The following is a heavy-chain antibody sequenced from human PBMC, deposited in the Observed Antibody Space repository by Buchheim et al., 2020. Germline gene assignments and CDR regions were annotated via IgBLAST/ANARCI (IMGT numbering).Heavy chain of an antibody. CDR1: GYTFTGYY. J-gene: IGHJ6*02. V-gene: IGHV1-2*02. CDR3: ASPGGETYYYGMGV. Sequence: QVQLVQSGAEVKKPGASVKVSCKASGYTFTGYYMYWVRQAPGQGLEWMGWINPNSGSTNYAQKFQGRITMTRDTSISTAYMELSSLKSDDTAMYYCASPGGETYYYGMGVWGQGTT. D-gene: IGHD3-10*01. CDR2: INPNSGST.